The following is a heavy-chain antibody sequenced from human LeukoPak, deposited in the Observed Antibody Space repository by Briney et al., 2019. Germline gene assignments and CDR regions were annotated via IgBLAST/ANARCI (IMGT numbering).Heavy chain of an antibody. CDR1: GGSISSYY. J-gene: IGHJ4*02. Sequence: SETLSLTCTVSGGSISSYYWSWIRQPPGKGLEWIGYIYYSGSTNYNPSLKSRVTISVDTSKNQFSLDLSFVTAADTALYYCVRHISTNTGYFDSCGPGILVSVSS. D-gene: IGHD5-24*01. CDR2: IYYSGST. V-gene: IGHV4-59*08. CDR3: VRHISTNTGYFDS.